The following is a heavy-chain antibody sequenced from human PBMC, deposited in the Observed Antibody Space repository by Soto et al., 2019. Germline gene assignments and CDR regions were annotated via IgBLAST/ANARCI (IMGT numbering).Heavy chain of an antibody. CDR2: IYYPGST. Sequence: PSEALSLTCSVSGGSISSNNFYWGWIRQSPGKGLEWIGSIYYPGSTYYNPSLKSRVTISVDTSKNQFSLKLRSVTPADTAVYYCASRGDVPVFGLLMYYFDSWGQGTLVTVSS. CDR1: GGSISSNNFY. V-gene: IGHV4-39*01. J-gene: IGHJ4*02. D-gene: IGHD3-3*01. CDR3: ASRGDVPVFGLLMYYFDS.